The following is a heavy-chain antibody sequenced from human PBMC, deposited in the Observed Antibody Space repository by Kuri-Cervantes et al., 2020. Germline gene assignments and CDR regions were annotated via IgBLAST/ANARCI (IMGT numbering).Heavy chain of an antibody. CDR1: GYTFTSYG. CDR2: ISAYNGDT. D-gene: IGHD4-11*01. Sequence: ASAKISCKASGYTFTSYGIRWVRQATGQGLEWMGWISAYNGDTNYAQKLQGRVTMTTDTSTSTAYMELRSLRSDDTAVYYCARSGPVYSKRLYYYYYMDVWGKGTTVTVSS. V-gene: IGHV1-18*01. J-gene: IGHJ6*03. CDR3: ARSGPVYSKRLYYYYYMDV.